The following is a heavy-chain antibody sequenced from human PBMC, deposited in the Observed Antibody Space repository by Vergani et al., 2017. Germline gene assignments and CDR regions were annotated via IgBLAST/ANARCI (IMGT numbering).Heavy chain of an antibody. J-gene: IGHJ6*02. CDR1: DSSIMTNPY. CDR2: ITHSGDT. Sequence: QVQLQESGPGLVQPSETLTLTCDVSDSSIMTNPYWGWFRQSPGKGLEWIGCITHSGDTHYNSSLKSRVSISIVSSSKFSLSLTAVTAADTAIYYCGRHRGSGGFFPSSYFCGMGVWGHGTTVTVSS. CDR3: GRHRGSGGFFPSSYFCGMGV. V-gene: IGHV4-38-2*01. D-gene: IGHD3-10*01.